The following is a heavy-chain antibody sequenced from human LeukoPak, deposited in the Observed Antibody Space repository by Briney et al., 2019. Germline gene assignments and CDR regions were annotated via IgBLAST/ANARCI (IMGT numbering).Heavy chain of an antibody. J-gene: IGHJ4*02. Sequence: GGSLRLSCAASGFTFSKFWMSWVRQAPGKGLEWVANIKEDGSTKHYVDSVKGRFTISRDNAKNSLSLQMNYLRVEYTAVYYCAASDDSAATYWGQGTLVTVSS. CDR2: IKEDGSTK. CDR3: AASDDSAATY. D-gene: IGHD6-25*01. V-gene: IGHV3-7*01. CDR1: GFTFSKFW.